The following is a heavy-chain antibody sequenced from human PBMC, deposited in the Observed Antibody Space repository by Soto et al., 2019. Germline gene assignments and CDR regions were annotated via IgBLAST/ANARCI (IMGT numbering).Heavy chain of an antibody. CDR2: ISSSSSYI. CDR3: ARDRCSGGSCYAPGGEAFDI. J-gene: IGHJ3*02. CDR1: GFTFSSYS. V-gene: IGHV3-21*01. Sequence: EVQLVESGGGLVKPGGSLRLSCAASGFTFSSYSMNWVRQAPGKGLEWVSSISSSSSYIYYADSVKGRFTISRDNAKNSLYLQMNSLRAEDTAVYYCARDRCSGGSCYAPGGEAFDIWGQGTMVTVSS. D-gene: IGHD2-15*01.